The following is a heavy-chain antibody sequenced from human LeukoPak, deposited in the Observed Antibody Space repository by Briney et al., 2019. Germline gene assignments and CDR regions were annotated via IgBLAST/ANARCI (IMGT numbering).Heavy chain of an antibody. D-gene: IGHD6-13*01. J-gene: IGHJ6*02. CDR1: GFTFSSYA. CDR2: ISYDGSNK. Sequence: PGGSLRLSCAASGFTFSSYAMHWVRQAPGKGLEWVAVISYDGSNKYYADSVKGRFTISRDNSKNTLYLQMNSLRAEDTAVYYCARVQQLVLHYYYGMDVWGQGTLVTVSS. V-gene: IGHV3-30-3*01. CDR3: ARVQQLVLHYYYGMDV.